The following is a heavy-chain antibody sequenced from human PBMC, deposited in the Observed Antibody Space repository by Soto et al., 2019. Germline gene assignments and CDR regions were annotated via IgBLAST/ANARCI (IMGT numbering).Heavy chain of an antibody. CDR1: GFTFSSYG. J-gene: IGHJ4*02. Sequence: GGSLRLSCAASGFTFSSYGMHWVRQAPGKGLEGVAVISYDGSNKYYADSVKGRFTISRDNSKNTRYLQMNSLRAEDTAVYYCAKDYPRGGSGLDDIFYWGQGTLVTVSS. V-gene: IGHV3-30*18. D-gene: IGHD3-10*01. CDR2: ISYDGSNK. CDR3: AKDYPRGGSGLDDIFY.